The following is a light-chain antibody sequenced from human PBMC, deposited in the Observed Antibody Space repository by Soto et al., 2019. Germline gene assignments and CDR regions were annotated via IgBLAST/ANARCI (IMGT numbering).Light chain of an antibody. Sequence: DIQMTQSPSTLSASVGDRVTITCRASQSISSWLAWYQQKPGKAPKLLISKTSSLESGVPSRFSGSGSGTEFTLTISGLQPDDFATYFCQQSDSYPYTFGHGTKLEIK. CDR1: QSISSW. V-gene: IGKV1-5*03. J-gene: IGKJ2*01. CDR3: QQSDSYPYT. CDR2: KTS.